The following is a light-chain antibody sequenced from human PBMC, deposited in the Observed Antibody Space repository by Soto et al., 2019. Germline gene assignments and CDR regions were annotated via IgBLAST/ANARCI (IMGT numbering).Light chain of an antibody. CDR1: QSFRSQ. V-gene: IGKV3-11*01. J-gene: IGKJ5*01. Sequence: VLTQTPVTLSLSPGEGSILSCRASQSFRSQLAWYQQKPGQAPRLLIYAAYNRPTGIPSRFSGSGSGTDFTLTISSLQPEDSAVYYCQQRHRSPITFGQGTRLEIK. CDR3: QQRHRSPIT. CDR2: AAY.